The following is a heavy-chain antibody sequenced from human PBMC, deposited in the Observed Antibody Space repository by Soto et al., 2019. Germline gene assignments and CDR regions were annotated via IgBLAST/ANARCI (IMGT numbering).Heavy chain of an antibody. CDR3: AKGEGSSGYYSLFDY. Sequence: EVQLVESGGGLVQPGRSLRLSCAASGFTFDDYAMHWVRQAPGKGLEWVPGISWNSGSIGYADSVKGRFTISRDNAKNSLYLQMNSLRAEDTALYYCAKGEGSSGYYSLFDYWGQGTPVTVSS. J-gene: IGHJ4*02. D-gene: IGHD3-22*01. CDR1: GFTFDDYA. V-gene: IGHV3-9*01. CDR2: ISWNSGSI.